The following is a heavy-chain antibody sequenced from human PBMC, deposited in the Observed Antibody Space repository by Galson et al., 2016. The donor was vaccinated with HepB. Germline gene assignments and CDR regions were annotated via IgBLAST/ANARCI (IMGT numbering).Heavy chain of an antibody. V-gene: IGHV3-48*01. CDR2: ISRSSGTV. CDR1: GFSFSTYG. CDR3: AREKVDRQWVIWGGMDV. Sequence: SLRLSCAASGFSFSTYGMNWVRQVPGKGLEWISYISRSSGTVYTADSLKARFTISRDNAKNSLYLQMNSQRGDDTAIYYCAREKVDRQWVIWGGMDVWGQGTTVIVSS. J-gene: IGHJ6*02. D-gene: IGHD6-19*01.